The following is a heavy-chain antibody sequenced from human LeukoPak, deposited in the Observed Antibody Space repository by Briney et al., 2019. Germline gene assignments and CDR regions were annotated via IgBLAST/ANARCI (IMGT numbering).Heavy chain of an antibody. V-gene: IGHV3-15*01. D-gene: IGHD3-22*01. CDR2: IKSKTDGGTI. Sequence: PGGSLRLSCAASGFTFSKVWMNWVRQAPGKGLEWVGRIKSKTDGGTIDYAAPVKGRFTIPRDDSKDTLFLQMNSLKTEDTAVYYCTTDLSELDDSGYYAKYFHHWGQGTLVPVSS. CDR3: TTDLSELDDSGYYAKYFHH. J-gene: IGHJ1*01. CDR1: GFTFSKVW.